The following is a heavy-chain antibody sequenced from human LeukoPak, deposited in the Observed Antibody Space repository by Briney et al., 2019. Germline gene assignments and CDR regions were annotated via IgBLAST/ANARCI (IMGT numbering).Heavy chain of an antibody. V-gene: IGHV1-2*04. CDR2: INPNSGGT. Sequence: ASVKVSCKASGGTFSSYAISWVRQAPGQGLEWMGWINPNSGGTNYAQKFQGWVTMTRDTSISTAYMELSRLRSDDTAVYYCARDLGELLLYYWGQGTLVTVSS. J-gene: IGHJ4*02. CDR3: ARDLGELLLYY. CDR1: GGTFSSYA. D-gene: IGHD1-26*01.